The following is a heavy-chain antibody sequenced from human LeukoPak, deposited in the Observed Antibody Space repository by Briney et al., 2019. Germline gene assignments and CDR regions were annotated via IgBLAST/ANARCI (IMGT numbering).Heavy chain of an antibody. D-gene: IGHD3-22*01. CDR2: IIPIFGTA. Sequence: SVKVSCKASGGTFSSYAISWVRQAPGQGLEWMGGIIPIFGTANYAQKFQGRVTITADKSTSTAYMELSSLRSEDTAVYYCVRDYDISGPQKNFFDYWGQGTLVTVSS. CDR3: VRDYDISGPQKNFFDY. J-gene: IGHJ4*02. V-gene: IGHV1-69*06. CDR1: GGTFSSYA.